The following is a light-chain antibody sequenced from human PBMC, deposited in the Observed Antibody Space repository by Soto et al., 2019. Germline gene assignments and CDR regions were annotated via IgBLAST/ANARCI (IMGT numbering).Light chain of an antibody. J-gene: IGKJ1*01. CDR1: QTIDTN. CDR2: GAS. CDR3: QQYNNRPPRT. V-gene: IGKV3-15*01. Sequence: EIVMTQSPGTLSVSPGERATLSCRASQTIDTNLAWYQQKPGQAPRLLIFGASTRATGIPARFSGSGSGTEFSLTITSLQSEDFALYYCQQYNNRPPRTFGQGTKVEVK.